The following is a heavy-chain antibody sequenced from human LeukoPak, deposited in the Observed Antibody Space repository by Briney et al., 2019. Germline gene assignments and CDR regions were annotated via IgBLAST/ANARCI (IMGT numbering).Heavy chain of an antibody. CDR2: IKRDGNEK. CDR1: GFTFSRYW. J-gene: IGHJ5*01. D-gene: IGHD3-10*01. CDR3: AKEGAYPIITFDS. Sequence: GGSLRLSCAASGFTFSRYWMKWVRQAPGKGVEWVANIKRDGNEKNYADSLNGPFSISTDNAMNSLYLQMDSLTAEDTAVYYCAKEGAYPIITFDSWGQGALVTVSS. V-gene: IGHV3-7*01.